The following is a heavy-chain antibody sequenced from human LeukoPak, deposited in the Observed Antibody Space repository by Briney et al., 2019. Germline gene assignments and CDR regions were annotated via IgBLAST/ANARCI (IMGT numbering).Heavy chain of an antibody. CDR1: GFSFSGYV. D-gene: IGHD2-21*02. Sequence: GGSLRLSRAASGFSFSGYVMSWVRQAPGKGLEWVSAVGASGDNTYYADSVKGRFTIARDNSKDTLSLQMNSLRAEDTAVYYCAKSEVVTDNWFDPWGQGTLVTVSS. J-gene: IGHJ5*02. V-gene: IGHV3-23*01. CDR2: VGASGDNT. CDR3: AKSEVVTDNWFDP.